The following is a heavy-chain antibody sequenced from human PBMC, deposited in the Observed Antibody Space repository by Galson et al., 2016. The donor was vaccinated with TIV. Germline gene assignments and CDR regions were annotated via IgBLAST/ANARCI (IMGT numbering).Heavy chain of an antibody. CDR3: AKRRNYGGDALES. J-gene: IGHJ3*02. V-gene: IGHV3-20*04. CDR2: INWNGGST. D-gene: IGHD4-23*01. CDR1: GFTFDDYG. Sequence: SLRLSCAASGFTFDDYGVSWVRQAPGKGLEWVSSINWNGGSTGYADSVKGRFTISRDNAKNSLYLQLNSLRAEDTAVYYCAKRRNYGGDALESWGQGTMVTVSS.